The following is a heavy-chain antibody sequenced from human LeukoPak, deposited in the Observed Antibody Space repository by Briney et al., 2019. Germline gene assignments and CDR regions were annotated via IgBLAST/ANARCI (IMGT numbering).Heavy chain of an antibody. CDR1: GFTFSTYW. D-gene: IGHD2-15*01. CDR2: IKPDGSQK. V-gene: IGHV3-7*02. CDR3: ARVAVVAATEDENYYYYYAMDV. Sequence: GGSLRLSCAASGFTFSTYWMTWVRQAPGKGLEWVGNIKPDGSQKYYVDSVKGRFTISRDNVKNSMYLQMNSLRAEDTAVYYCARVAVVAATEDENYYYYYAMDVWGQGTTVTVSS. J-gene: IGHJ6*02.